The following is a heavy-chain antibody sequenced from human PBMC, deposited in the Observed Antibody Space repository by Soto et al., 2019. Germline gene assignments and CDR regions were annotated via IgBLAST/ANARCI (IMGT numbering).Heavy chain of an antibody. Sequence: SETLSLTCAVYGGSFSGYYWSWIRQPPGKGLEWIGEINHSGSTNYNPSLKSRVTISVDTSKNQFSLKLSSVTAADTAVYYCARVDSSSWYEPLDYWGQGTLVTVPS. CDR3: ARVDSSSWYEPLDY. CDR2: INHSGST. CDR1: GGSFSGYY. D-gene: IGHD6-13*01. V-gene: IGHV4-34*01. J-gene: IGHJ4*02.